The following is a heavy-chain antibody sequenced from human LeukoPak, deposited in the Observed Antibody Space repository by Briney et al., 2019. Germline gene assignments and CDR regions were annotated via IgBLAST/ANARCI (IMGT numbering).Heavy chain of an antibody. CDR3: AKGSQLLSLNYFDY. Sequence: GGSLRLSRAASGYTFSSYAMSWVRQAPGKGLEWVSAISGSGGSTYYADSVKGRFTISRDNSKNTLYLQMNSLRAEDTAVYYCAKGSQLLSLNYFDYWGQGTLVTVSS. V-gene: IGHV3-23*01. J-gene: IGHJ4*02. CDR1: GYTFSSYA. D-gene: IGHD1-1*01. CDR2: ISGSGGST.